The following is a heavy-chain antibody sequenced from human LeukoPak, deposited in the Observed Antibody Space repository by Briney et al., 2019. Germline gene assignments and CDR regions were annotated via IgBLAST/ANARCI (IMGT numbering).Heavy chain of an antibody. D-gene: IGHD3-10*01. Sequence: SETLSLTCAVSDGSISSNYWSWIRQPPGKGLEWIGYIYYTGSANNNPSLKSRVTISLDTSKNQFSLKLSSVTAADTAVYYCARHVRLDEGLGSYYRWFDSWGQGILVTVSS. CDR2: IYYTGSA. V-gene: IGHV4-59*08. J-gene: IGHJ5*01. CDR1: DGSISSNY. CDR3: ARHVRLDEGLGSYYRWFDS.